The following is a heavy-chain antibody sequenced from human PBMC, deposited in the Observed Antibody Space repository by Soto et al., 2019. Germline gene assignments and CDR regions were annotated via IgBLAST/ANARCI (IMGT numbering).Heavy chain of an antibody. V-gene: IGHV3-21*01. CDR2: ISSSSSYI. CDR3: ARDYAGTGWFDP. Sequence: EVQLVESGGGLVKPGGSLRLSCAASGFTFSSYSMNWVRQAPGKGLECVSSISSSSSYIYYADSVKGRFTISRDNAKNSLYLQMNSLRAEDTDVYYCARDYAGTGWFDPWGQGPLVTVSS. CDR1: GFTFSSYS. J-gene: IGHJ5*02. D-gene: IGHD1-7*01.